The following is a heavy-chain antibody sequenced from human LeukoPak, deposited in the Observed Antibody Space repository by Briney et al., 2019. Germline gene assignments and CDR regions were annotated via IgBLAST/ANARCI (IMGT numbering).Heavy chain of an antibody. J-gene: IGHJ6*03. Sequence: GGSLRLSCAASGFTFSDYSMNWVRKAPGKGLEWLSYISTSVSYIYYADAVKGRFTISRDNAKNSLYLQMNSLRVEDTAVYYCVRDITGTTYYYYYMDVWGKGTTVTISS. CDR1: GFTFSDYS. V-gene: IGHV3-21*01. CDR2: ISTSVSYI. D-gene: IGHD1-7*01. CDR3: VRDITGTTYYYYYMDV.